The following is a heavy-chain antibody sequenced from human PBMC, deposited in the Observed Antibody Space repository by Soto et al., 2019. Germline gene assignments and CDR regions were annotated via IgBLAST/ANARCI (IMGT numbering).Heavy chain of an antibody. CDR3: AKNYQFDC. D-gene: IGHD2-2*01. CDR1: GFIFTSYA. V-gene: IGHV3-23*01. Sequence: EVQLLESGGGLEQPGGSLRLFCAASGFIFTSYAMSWVRQAPGKGLEWVSSINVGDAGTNYADSVKGRFTISRDNSKNTLYLQMNFLRADDTAIYYCAKNYQFDCWGQGTLVTVSS. J-gene: IGHJ4*02. CDR2: INVGDAGT.